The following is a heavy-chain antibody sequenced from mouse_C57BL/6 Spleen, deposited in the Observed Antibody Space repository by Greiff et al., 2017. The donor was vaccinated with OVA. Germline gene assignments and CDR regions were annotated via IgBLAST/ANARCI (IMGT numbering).Heavy chain of an antibody. V-gene: IGHV5-4*03. CDR2: ISDGGSYT. CDR3: AKGGSSYEGYYAMDY. Sequence: DVKLVESGGGLVKPGGSLKLSCEASGFTFSSYAMSWVRQTPEKRLEWVATISDGGSYTYYPDNVKGRFTISRDNAKNNLYLQMSHLKSEDTAMYYCAKGGSSYEGYYAMDYWGQGTSVTVSS. CDR1: GFTFSSYA. D-gene: IGHD1-1*01. J-gene: IGHJ4*01.